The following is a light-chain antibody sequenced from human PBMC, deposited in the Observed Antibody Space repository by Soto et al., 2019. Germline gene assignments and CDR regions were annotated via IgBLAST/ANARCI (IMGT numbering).Light chain of an antibody. Sequence: SALTQPASVSGSPGQSITISCTGTSSDVGSYNLVSWYQQHPGKAPKLMIYEGSKRPSGVSNRFSGSKSGNTASLTISGLQAEDEADYYCCSYASSSTFWVFGGGTQLTVL. V-gene: IGLV2-23*03. CDR3: CSYASSSTFWV. CDR1: SSDVGSYNL. J-gene: IGLJ3*02. CDR2: EGS.